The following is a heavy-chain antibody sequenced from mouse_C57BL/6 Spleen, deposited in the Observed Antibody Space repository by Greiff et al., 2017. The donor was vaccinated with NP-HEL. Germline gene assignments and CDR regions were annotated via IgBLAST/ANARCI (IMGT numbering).Heavy chain of an antibody. V-gene: IGHV1-39*01. J-gene: IGHJ3*01. CDR1: GYSFPAYN. CDR2: INPNNGTT. CDR3: ARGYYGSSYVPAWFAY. D-gene: IGHD1-1*01. Sequence: EVQLQQSGPELVKPGASVKISCKASGYSFPAYNMNWVKQVIGKSLAWIGVINPNNGTTSYNQKFKGNATLTVDQSSITAYMQLNSLTSEDSAVYYCARGYYGSSYVPAWFAYWGQGTLVTVSA.